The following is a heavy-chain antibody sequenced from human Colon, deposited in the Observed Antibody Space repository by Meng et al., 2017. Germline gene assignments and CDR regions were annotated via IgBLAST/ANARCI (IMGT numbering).Heavy chain of an antibody. CDR1: CGSFSSSNW. CDR2: IYHSGNT. J-gene: IGHJ4*02. Sequence: QGQVQESGPGLVKPSGTLSLTCTFSCGSFSSSNWWTWFRQPPGKGLEWIGEIYHSGNTNYNPSLKSRVTISVDKSKNQFSLKLNSVTAADTAVYFCARRAPLWFGELASFDSWGQGTLVTVSS. D-gene: IGHD3-10*01. CDR3: ARRAPLWFGELASFDS. V-gene: IGHV4-4*02.